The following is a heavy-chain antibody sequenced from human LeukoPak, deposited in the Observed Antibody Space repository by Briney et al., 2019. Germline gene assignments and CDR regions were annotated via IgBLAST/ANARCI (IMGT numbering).Heavy chain of an antibody. CDR1: GFTFSSYG. V-gene: IGHV3-33*06. Sequence: GRSLRLSCAASGFTFSSYGMHWVRQAPGKGLEWVAVIWYDGSNKYYADSAKGRFTISRDNSKNTLYLQMNSLRAEDTAVYYCAKDAAIVVVTAHFDYWGQGTLVTVSS. J-gene: IGHJ4*02. CDR2: IWYDGSNK. CDR3: AKDAAIVVVTAHFDY. D-gene: IGHD2-21*02.